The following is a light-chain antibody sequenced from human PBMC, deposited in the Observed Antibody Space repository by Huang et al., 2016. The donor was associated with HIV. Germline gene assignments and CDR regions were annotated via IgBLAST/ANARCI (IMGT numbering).Light chain of an antibody. CDR1: QAIAKS. CDR3: QQYHSTPYT. V-gene: IGKV1-NL1*01. J-gene: IGKJ2*01. Sequence: DIQMTQSPSSLSASVRNRVTITCRASQAIAKSLAWYQQKPEKAPKLLLYAASRLESGVPSRFSGSGSGTDYTLTISSLQPEDFATYYCQQYHSTPYTFGQGTKLEIK. CDR2: AAS.